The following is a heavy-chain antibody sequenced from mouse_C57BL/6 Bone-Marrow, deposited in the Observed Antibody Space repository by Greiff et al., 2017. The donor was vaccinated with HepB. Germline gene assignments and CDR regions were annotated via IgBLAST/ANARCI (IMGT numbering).Heavy chain of an antibody. CDR2: IDPENGDT. CDR3: TSYGVAY. J-gene: IGHJ3*01. Sequence: VQLKQSGAELVRPGASVKLSCTASGFNIKDYYMHWVKQRPEQGLEWIGWIDPENGDTEYASKFQGKATITADTSSNTAYLQLSSLASEDTAVYYCTSYGVAYWGQGTRVTVSA. CDR1: GFNIKDYY. V-gene: IGHV14-4*01. D-gene: IGHD1-1*01.